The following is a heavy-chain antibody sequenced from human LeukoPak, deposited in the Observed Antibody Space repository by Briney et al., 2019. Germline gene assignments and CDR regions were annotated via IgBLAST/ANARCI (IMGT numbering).Heavy chain of an antibody. D-gene: IGHD2-21*02. J-gene: IGHJ4*02. V-gene: IGHV4-39*07. CDR3: ARATALFTASGGFDY. CDR2: IYYSGST. Sequence: TSETLSLTCTVSGGSISSSSYYWGWIRQPPGKGLEWIGSIYYSGSTYYNPSLKSRVTISVDTSKNQFSLKLSSVTAADTAVYYCARATALFTASGGFDYWGQGTLVTVSS. CDR1: GGSISSSSYY.